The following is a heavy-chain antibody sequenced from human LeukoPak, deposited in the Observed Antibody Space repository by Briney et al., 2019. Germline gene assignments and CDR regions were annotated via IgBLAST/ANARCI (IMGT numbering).Heavy chain of an antibody. J-gene: IGHJ5*02. CDR3: ARALRPDRRFDP. CDR1: GYTFTSYY. CDR2: INPSGGST. Sequence: ASVKVSCEASGYTFTSYYMHWVRQAPGQGLEWMGIINPSGGSTSYAQKFQGRVTMTRDTSTSTVYMELSSLRSEDTAVYYCARALRPDRRFDPWGQGTLVTVSS. D-gene: IGHD3-3*01. V-gene: IGHV1-46*01.